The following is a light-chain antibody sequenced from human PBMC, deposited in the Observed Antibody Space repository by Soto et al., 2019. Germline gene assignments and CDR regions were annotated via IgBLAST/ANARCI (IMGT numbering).Light chain of an antibody. Sequence: EIVMTQSPATLSVSPGEGATLSCRASQNIRGDLAWYQQKPGQAPRLLIYDASTRATGIPARFSGSGSGTEFTLTISSLQSEALAIYYCQPYNFWRITFGPGTKVDIK. CDR1: QNIRGD. J-gene: IGKJ3*01. CDR3: QPYNFWRIT. V-gene: IGKV3-15*01. CDR2: DAS.